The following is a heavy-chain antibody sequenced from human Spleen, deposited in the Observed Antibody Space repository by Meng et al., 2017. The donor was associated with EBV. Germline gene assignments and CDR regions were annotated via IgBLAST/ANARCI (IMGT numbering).Heavy chain of an antibody. V-gene: IGHV4-34*01. CDR1: GGSFSGFY. CDR3: ARGVQVAWRFDP. Sequence: QVQLQQWGAGLLTPSATLSLTCAVSGGSFSGFYWGWIRQPPGKGLEWIGEINHSGSTNYNPSLKSRVTISIDTSKNQFSLRLNSVTAADTAVYYCARGVQVAWRFDPWGQGTLVTVSS. CDR2: INHSGST. J-gene: IGHJ5*02. D-gene: IGHD2-15*01.